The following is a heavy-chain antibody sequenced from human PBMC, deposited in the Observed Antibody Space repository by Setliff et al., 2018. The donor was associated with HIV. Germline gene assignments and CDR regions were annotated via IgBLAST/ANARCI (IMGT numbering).Heavy chain of an antibody. CDR2: IQEDGTVK. D-gene: IGHD1-26*01. CDR1: GFTFNTYW. J-gene: IGHJ4*02. Sequence: GGSLRLSCATSGFTFNTYWMSWVRQAPGKGLEWVANIQEDGTVKDYVDSVKGRFTISRDDAKSSLYLQMNSLTAEDTAVYYCARDRGGSSYFDYWGQGTLVTVSS. CDR3: ARDRGGSSYFDY. V-gene: IGHV3-7*01.